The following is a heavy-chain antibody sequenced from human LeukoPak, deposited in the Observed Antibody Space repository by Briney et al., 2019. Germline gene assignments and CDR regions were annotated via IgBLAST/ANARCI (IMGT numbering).Heavy chain of an antibody. J-gene: IGHJ4*02. CDR1: GGSFSGYY. V-gene: IGHV4-34*01. CDR3: ARGGRKSSSYGFRFGY. CDR2: INHSGST. Sequence: SETLSLTCAVYGGSFSGYYWSWTRQPPGKGLEWIGEINHSGSTNYNPSLKSRVTISVDTSKNQFSLKLSSVTAADTAVYYCARGGRKSSSYGFRFGYWGQGTLVTVSS. D-gene: IGHD5-18*01.